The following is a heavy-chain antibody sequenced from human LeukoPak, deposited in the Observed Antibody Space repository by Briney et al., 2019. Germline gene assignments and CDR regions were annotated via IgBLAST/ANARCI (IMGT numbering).Heavy chain of an antibody. CDR3: AKDHSGSYYFLDY. CDR1: GFTFSSYA. D-gene: IGHD1-26*01. V-gene: IGHV3-30*02. Sequence: GGSLRLSCAASGFTFSSYAMSWVRQAPGKGLEWVAVIWYGGTHEYSADSVKGRFTISRDNSKNTLYLQMNSLRAEDTAVYYCAKDHSGSYYFLDYWGQGTLVTVSS. CDR2: IWYGGTHE. J-gene: IGHJ4*02.